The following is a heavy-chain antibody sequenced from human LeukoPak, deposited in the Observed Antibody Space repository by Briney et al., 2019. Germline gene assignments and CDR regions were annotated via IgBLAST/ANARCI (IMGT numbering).Heavy chain of an antibody. CDR3: AKDTPDYVWGSYRSYYFDY. Sequence: GGSLRLSCAASGFTFSSYAMSWVCQAPGKGLEWVSAISGSGGSTYYADSVKGRFTISRDNSKNTLYLQMNSLRAEDTAVYYCAKDTPDYVWGSYRSYYFDYWGQGTLVTVSS. V-gene: IGHV3-23*01. CDR2: ISGSGGST. D-gene: IGHD3-16*02. CDR1: GFTFSSYA. J-gene: IGHJ4*02.